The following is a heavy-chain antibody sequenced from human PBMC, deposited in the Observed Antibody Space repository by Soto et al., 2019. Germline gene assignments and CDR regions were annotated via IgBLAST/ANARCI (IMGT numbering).Heavy chain of an antibody. Sequence: GESLKISCKGSGYSFTSYWISWVRQMPGKGLEWMGRIDPSDSYTNYSPSFQGHVTISADKSISTAYLQWSSLKASDTAMYYCERTLDSSGYYFHYHYYYYGMDVWGQGNTVTVSS. V-gene: IGHV5-10-1*01. CDR2: IDPSDSYT. J-gene: IGHJ6*02. CDR1: GYSFTSYW. D-gene: IGHD3-22*01. CDR3: ERTLDSSGYYFHYHYYYYGMDV.